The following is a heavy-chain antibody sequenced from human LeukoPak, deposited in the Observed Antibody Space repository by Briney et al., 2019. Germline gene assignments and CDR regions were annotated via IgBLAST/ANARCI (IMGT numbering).Heavy chain of an antibody. D-gene: IGHD2-15*01. CDR2: INPNSGGT. CDR1: GYTFTGYY. V-gene: IGHV1-2*02. Sequence: GASVKVSCKASGYTFTGYYMHWVRQAPGQGLEWMGWINPNSGGTNYAQKFQGRVTMTRDTSISTAYMELSRLRSDDTAVYYCATGVYSEAQLRKGSWFDPWGQGTLVTVSS. J-gene: IGHJ5*02. CDR3: ATGVYSEAQLRKGSWFDP.